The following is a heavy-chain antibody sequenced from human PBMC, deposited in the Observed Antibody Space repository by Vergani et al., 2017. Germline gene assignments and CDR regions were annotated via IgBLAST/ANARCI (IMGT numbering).Heavy chain of an antibody. D-gene: IGHD3-22*01. CDR2: MSWNSGSI. J-gene: IGHJ4*02. CDR1: GFTFDDYA. CDR3: AKDSMADYDDSSVYSGYFDY. V-gene: IGHV3-9*01. Sequence: EVQLVESGGGLVQPGRSLRLSCAASGFTFDDYAMHWVRQAPGKGLGWVSGMSWNSGSIGYADSVKGRFTISRDNAKNSLYLQMNSLRAEDTALYYCAKDSMADYDDSSVYSGYFDYWGQGTLVTVSS.